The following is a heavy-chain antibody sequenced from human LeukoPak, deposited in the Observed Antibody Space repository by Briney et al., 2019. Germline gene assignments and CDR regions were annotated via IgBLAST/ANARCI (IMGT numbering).Heavy chain of an antibody. CDR3: ARSLVATIGYDAFDI. CDR2: IKQDGSEK. CDR1: GFTFSSYW. J-gene: IGHJ3*02. V-gene: IGHV3-7*01. D-gene: IGHD5-12*01. Sequence: GGSLRLSCAASGFTFSSYWMSWVRQAPGKGLEWVANIKQDGSEKYYVDSVKGRFTISRDNAKNSLYLQMNSLRAEDTAVYYCARSLVATIGYDAFDIWGQGTMVTVSS.